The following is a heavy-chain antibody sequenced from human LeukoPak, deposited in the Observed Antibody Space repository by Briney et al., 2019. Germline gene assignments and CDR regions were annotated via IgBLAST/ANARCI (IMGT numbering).Heavy chain of an antibody. J-gene: IGHJ4*02. CDR3: ARDQYDTWSRRGNFDS. D-gene: IGHD3-3*01. CDR2: IKLDGSEK. Sequence: GGSLRLSCVASGFTFGKYWMSWVRQAPGKGLEWVANIKLDGSEKNYVDSVKGRFTISRDNTKNSLYLQMNSLRVEDTAVFYCARDQYDTWSRRGNFDSWGQGTLVIVSA. V-gene: IGHV3-7*03. CDR1: GFTFGKYW.